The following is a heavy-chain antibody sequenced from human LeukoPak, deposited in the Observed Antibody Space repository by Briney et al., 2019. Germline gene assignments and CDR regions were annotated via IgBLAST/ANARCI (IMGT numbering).Heavy chain of an antibody. Sequence: ASVKVSCKASGYIFTNSGISWVRQAPGQGLEWMGWISAYNGDTNYAQKFQGRVTMTTDTSTNTAYMELRSLRSDDTAVYYCARVEVRSSSSWYWYYYYYMDVWGKGTTVSVS. CDR1: GYIFTNSG. CDR3: ARVEVRSSSSWYWYYYYYMDV. CDR2: ISAYNGDT. D-gene: IGHD6-13*01. V-gene: IGHV1-18*01. J-gene: IGHJ6*03.